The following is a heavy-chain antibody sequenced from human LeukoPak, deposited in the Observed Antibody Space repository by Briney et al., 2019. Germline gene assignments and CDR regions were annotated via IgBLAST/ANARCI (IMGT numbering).Heavy chain of an antibody. D-gene: IGHD3-3*01. CDR2: ISGSGGST. Sequence: GGSLRLSCTASGFTFGDYAMSWFRQAPGKGLEWVSAISGSGGSTYYADSVKGRFTISRDNSKNTLYLQMNSLRAEDTAVYYCAKDQKITIFGVVIAPFFDYWGQGTLVTVSS. J-gene: IGHJ4*02. V-gene: IGHV3-23*01. CDR3: AKDQKITIFGVVIAPFFDY. CDR1: GFTFGDYA.